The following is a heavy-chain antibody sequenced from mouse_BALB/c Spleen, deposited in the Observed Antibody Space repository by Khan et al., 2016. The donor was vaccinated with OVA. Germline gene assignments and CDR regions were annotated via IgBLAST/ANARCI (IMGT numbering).Heavy chain of an antibody. J-gene: IGHJ3*01. V-gene: IGHV2-2*03. Sequence: VQLQESGPGLVQPSQSLSITCTVSGFSLNYYGVHWVRQCPGKGLEWLGVIWSGGSTDYNAPFISRLSISKDNSKSQVFFKMNSLQSNDTAIYYCARNYDYDEGLAYWGQGTLVTVSA. CDR1: GFSLNYYG. D-gene: IGHD2-4*01. CDR3: ARNYDYDEGLAY. CDR2: IWSGGST.